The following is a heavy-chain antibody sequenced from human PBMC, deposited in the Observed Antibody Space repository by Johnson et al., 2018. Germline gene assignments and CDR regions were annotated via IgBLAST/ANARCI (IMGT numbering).Heavy chain of an antibody. D-gene: IGHD2-2*01. CDR2: MNPNRGNT. CDR1: RYTFTSHD. V-gene: IGHV1-8*01. CDR3: ARGLIGSTSSLVHP. Sequence: QVQLVQSGAEVKKPGASVKVSCKASRYTFTSHDINWVRQATGPGLEWMGWMNPNRGNTSYAQKFKGRVTMTRNTSISPPYMELSRLGSEDTAVYYWARGLIGSTSSLVHPWGQGTPVTVSS. J-gene: IGHJ1*01.